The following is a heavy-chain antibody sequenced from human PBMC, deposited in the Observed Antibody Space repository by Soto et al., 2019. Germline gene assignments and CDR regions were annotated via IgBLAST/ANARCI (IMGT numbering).Heavy chain of an antibody. J-gene: IGHJ5*02. CDR2: INPNSGGT. CDR1: GYTFTGYY. V-gene: IGHV1-2*02. CDR3: ARDSRYSCYDPSVWFDP. Sequence: QVQLVQSGAEVKKPGASVKVSCKASGYTFTGYYMHWVRQAPGQGLEWMGWINPNSGGTNYAQKFQGRVTMTRDTSISTAYMELSRLRSDDTAVYYCARDSRYSCYDPSVWFDPWCQGTLVTVSS. D-gene: IGHD5-12*01.